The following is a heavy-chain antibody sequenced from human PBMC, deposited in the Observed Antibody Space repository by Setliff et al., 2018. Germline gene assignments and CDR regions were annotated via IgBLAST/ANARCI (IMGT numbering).Heavy chain of an antibody. CDR3: GRLRGAFDY. CDR2: IYYSGST. J-gene: IGHJ4*02. CDR1: GGSISSYY. D-gene: IGHD3-16*01. Sequence: SETLSLTCTVSGGSISSYYWSWIRQPPGKRLEWIGYIYYSGSTNYNPSLESRVTISVDTSKNQFSLRLNSATAADTAVYYCGRLRGAFDYWGQGTLVTVSS. V-gene: IGHV4-59*01.